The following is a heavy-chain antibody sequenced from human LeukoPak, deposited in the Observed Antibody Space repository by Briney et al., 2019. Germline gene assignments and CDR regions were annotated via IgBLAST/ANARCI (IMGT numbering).Heavy chain of an antibody. CDR2: IYTRANT. Sequence: PSETLSLTCTVSGGSISGYYWTWIRQPAGKGLEWIGHIYTRANTNYSPSLKSRVTMSVDTSKNQFSLKLSSVTAADTAVYYCARASIVVVVAATREDWFDPWGQGTLVTVSS. D-gene: IGHD2-15*01. CDR3: ARASIVVVVAATREDWFDP. V-gene: IGHV4-4*07. J-gene: IGHJ5*02. CDR1: GGSISGYY.